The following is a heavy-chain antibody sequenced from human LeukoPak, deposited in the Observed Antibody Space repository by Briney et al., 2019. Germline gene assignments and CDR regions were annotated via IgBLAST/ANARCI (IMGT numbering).Heavy chain of an antibody. V-gene: IGHV4-59*01. Sequence: TSETLSLTCTVSGGSISSYYWSWIRQPPGKGLEWIGYIYYSGSTNYNPSLKSRVTISVDTSKNQFSLKLSSVTAADTAVYYCARVDTAMGSDYYYYYYMDVWGKGTTVTVSS. CDR3: ARVDTAMGSDYYYYYYMDV. CDR1: GGSISSYY. D-gene: IGHD5-18*01. J-gene: IGHJ6*03. CDR2: IYYSGST.